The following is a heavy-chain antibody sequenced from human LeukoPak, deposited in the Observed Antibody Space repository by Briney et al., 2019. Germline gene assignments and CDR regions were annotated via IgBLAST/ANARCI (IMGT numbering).Heavy chain of an antibody. CDR3: AREEGKTFCGGDCSSVY. CDR1: GFTFSSYT. V-gene: IGHV3-21*01. D-gene: IGHD2-21*02. J-gene: IGHJ4*02. CDR2: ITSGSSYI. Sequence: AGGSLRLSCAASGFTFSSYTIKWVRQAPGKGLEWVSSITSGSSYIYYADSVKGRFTISRDNAKNSLYLQMSSLRAEDTAVYYCAREEGKTFCGGDCSSVYWGQGTLVTVSS.